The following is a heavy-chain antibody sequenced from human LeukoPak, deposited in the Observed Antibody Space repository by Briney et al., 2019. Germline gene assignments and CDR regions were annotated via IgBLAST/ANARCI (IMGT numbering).Heavy chain of an antibody. J-gene: IGHJ5*02. Sequence: PGGSLRLSCAASGFTFSSYEMNWVRQAPGKGLEWVSYISSSGSTIYYADSVKGRFTISRDNSKNTLYLQMNSLRAEGTAVYYCAKDFTDGGFDPWGQGTLVTVSS. CDR2: ISSSGSTI. CDR1: GFTFSSYE. D-gene: IGHD4-17*01. CDR3: AKDFTDGGFDP. V-gene: IGHV3-48*03.